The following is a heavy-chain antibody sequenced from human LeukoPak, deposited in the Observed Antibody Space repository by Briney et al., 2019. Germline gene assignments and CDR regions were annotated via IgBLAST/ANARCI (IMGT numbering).Heavy chain of an antibody. CDR1: GYSISSGYY. V-gene: IGHV4-38-2*02. CDR3: AVLINDYYDSSGYYLYFDY. D-gene: IGHD3-22*01. J-gene: IGHJ4*02. CDR2: IYHSGST. Sequence: SETLSLTCTVSGYSISSGYYWGWIRQPPGKGLEWIGSIYHSGSTYYNPSLKSRVTISVDTSKNQFSLKLSSVTAADTAVYYCAVLINDYYDSSGYYLYFDYWGQGTLVTVSS.